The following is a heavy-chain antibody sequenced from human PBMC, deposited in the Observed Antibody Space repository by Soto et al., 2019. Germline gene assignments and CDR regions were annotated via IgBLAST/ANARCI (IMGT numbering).Heavy chain of an antibody. CDR1: GYSFTSYW. V-gene: IGHV5-51*01. CDR2: IYPGGSDT. J-gene: IGHJ3*02. D-gene: IGHD5-18*01. Sequence: GESLKISCKGSGYSFTSYWIGWVRQMPGKGLELMGIIYPGGSDTRYSPSLQGQVTISAEKSISTAYLQWSSLKASDTAMYYCGRLDMDTPMATGAFDIWGQGTMVT. CDR3: GRLDMDTPMATGAFDI.